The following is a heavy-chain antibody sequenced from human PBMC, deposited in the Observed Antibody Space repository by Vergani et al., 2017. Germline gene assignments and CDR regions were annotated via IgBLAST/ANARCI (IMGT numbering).Heavy chain of an antibody. J-gene: IGHJ4*02. D-gene: IGHD3-10*01. V-gene: IGHV3-33*06. CDR1: GFTLSSHA. CDR2: IWYDGSKE. Sequence: QVQLAESGGGVVQPGRSLRLSCAGSGFTLSSHAMHWVRQAPGKGLEWVAFIWYDGSKEYYADSVKGRFTISRDNSKNTLYLQMNNLRAADTAVYYCAKDSGITMGGAPVTRLDHWGRGTLVTVSS. CDR3: AKDSGITMGGAPVTRLDH.